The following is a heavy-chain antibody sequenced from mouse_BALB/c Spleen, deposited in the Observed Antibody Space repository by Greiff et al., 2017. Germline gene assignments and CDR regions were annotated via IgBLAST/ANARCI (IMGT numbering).Heavy chain of an antibody. J-gene: IGHJ2*01. V-gene: IGHV1-4*01. CDR2: INPSSGYT. CDR1: GYTFTSYT. Sequence: LVESGAELARPGASVKMSCKASGYTFTSYTMHWVKQRPGQGLEWIGYINPSSGYTNYNQKFKDKATLTADKSSSTAYMQLSSLTSEDSAVYYCARWGGSGSSYYFDYWGQGTTLTVSS. CDR3: ARWGGSGSSYYFDY. D-gene: IGHD1-1*01.